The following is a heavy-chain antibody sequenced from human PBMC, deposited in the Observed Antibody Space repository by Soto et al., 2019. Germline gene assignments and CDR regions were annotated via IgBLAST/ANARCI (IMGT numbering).Heavy chain of an antibody. J-gene: IGHJ3*02. Sequence: QVQLVESGGGLVKPGGSLRLSCAASGFTFSDYYMSWIRQAPGKGLEWVAYISSSGSTIYYADSVKGRFTISRDNAKNSLYLQMNSPRAEDTAVYYCARDYRGVTTYDHDAFDIWGQGTMVTVSS. CDR2: ISSSGSTI. V-gene: IGHV3-11*01. CDR1: GFTFSDYY. CDR3: ARDYRGVTTYDHDAFDI. D-gene: IGHD4-17*01.